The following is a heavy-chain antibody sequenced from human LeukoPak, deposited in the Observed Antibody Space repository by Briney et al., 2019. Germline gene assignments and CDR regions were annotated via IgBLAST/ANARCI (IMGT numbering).Heavy chain of an antibody. Sequence: ASVKVSCKASGYTFTDYYIHWVRQAPGQGLEWMGRINPDGGGTNDVQKFQGRVTMTRDTSINTVYMELSRLTSDDTAVYYCTRDRKGDYDLADYWGQGTLVTVSS. CDR2: INPDGGGT. J-gene: IGHJ4*02. D-gene: IGHD4-17*01. CDR1: GYTFTDYY. CDR3: TRDRKGDYDLADY. V-gene: IGHV1-2*06.